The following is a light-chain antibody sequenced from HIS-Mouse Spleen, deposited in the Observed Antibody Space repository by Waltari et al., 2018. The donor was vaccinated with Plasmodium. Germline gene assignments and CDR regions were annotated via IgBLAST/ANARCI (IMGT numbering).Light chain of an antibody. CDR1: QSVSSN. CDR2: GAS. CDR3: QQYNNWPAWT. J-gene: IGKJ1*01. Sequence: EIVMTQPPATLSVSPGERATIPCRASQSVSSNLAWYQQKPGQAPRLLIYGASTRATGIPARFSGSGSGTEFTLTISSLQSEDVAVYYCQQYNNWPAWTFGQGTKVEIK. V-gene: IGKV3-15*01.